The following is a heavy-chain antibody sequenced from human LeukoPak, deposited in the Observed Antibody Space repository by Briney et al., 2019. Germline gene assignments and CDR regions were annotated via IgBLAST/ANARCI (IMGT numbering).Heavy chain of an antibody. Sequence: GGSLRLSCAASGFTFSSYAMSWVRQAPGKGLEWVSAISGSGGSTYYADSVKGRFTISRDNSKNTLYLQMNSLRAEDTAVYYCASGGDRRVNGMDVWGQGTTVTVSS. CDR3: ASGGDRRVNGMDV. CDR2: ISGSGGST. CDR1: GFTFSSYA. V-gene: IGHV3-23*01. D-gene: IGHD2-21*02. J-gene: IGHJ6*02.